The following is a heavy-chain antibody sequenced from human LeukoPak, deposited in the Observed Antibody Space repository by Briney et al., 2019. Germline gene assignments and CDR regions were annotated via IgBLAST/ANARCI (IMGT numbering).Heavy chain of an antibody. CDR1: GGSISSRSDY. CDR3: SRSHDYGGLYFYYYMDV. CDR2: LDSSGST. J-gene: IGHJ6*03. V-gene: IGHV4-39*01. Sequence: SEALSLTCTVSGGSISSRSDYWGWIRQTPGKGLEWIGNLDSSGSTYYNPSLKSRVTISVGTSKNQFSLNLRSVTAADTAIYFCSRSHDYGGLYFYYYMDVWGKGTTVTVSS. D-gene: IGHD4-23*01.